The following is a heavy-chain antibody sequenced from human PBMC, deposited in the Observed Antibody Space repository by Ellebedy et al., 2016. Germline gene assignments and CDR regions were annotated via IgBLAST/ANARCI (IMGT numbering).Heavy chain of an antibody. J-gene: IGHJ6*03. V-gene: IGHV3-11*01. Sequence: GESLKISCAASGFTFSDYYMSWIRQAPGKGLEWVSYISSIGSSIYYADSVKGRFTVSRDNAKNSLYLQMNSLKAEDTAVYYCARITTGIGYMDVWGKGTTVTVSS. CDR2: ISSIGSSI. CDR3: ARITTGIGYMDV. D-gene: IGHD1-26*01. CDR1: GFTFSDYY.